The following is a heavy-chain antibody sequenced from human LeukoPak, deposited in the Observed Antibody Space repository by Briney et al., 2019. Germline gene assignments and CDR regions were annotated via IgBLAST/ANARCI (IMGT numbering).Heavy chain of an antibody. CDR2: INAGNGHT. Sequence: GASVNVSCKASGYTFTSYAMHWVRQAPGQRLEWMGWINAGNGHTKYSQNFQGRVTITRDSSANIVYMELSSLTSEDTAVYYCARGIWSATRVDYYLDNWGQGTLVTVSS. D-gene: IGHD5-24*01. V-gene: IGHV1-3*01. CDR1: GYTFTSYA. J-gene: IGHJ4*02. CDR3: ARGIWSATRVDYYLDN.